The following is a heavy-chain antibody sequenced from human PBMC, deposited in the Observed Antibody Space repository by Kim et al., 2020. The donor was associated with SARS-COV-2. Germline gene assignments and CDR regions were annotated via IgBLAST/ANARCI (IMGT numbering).Heavy chain of an antibody. V-gene: IGHV3-74*01. Sequence: GGSLRLSCAASGFTFSSYWMHWVRQAPGKGLVWVSRINSDGSSTSYADSVKGRSTISRDNAKNTLYLQMNSLRAEDTAVYYCARDGYDSSGYYYYYGMDVWGQGTTVTVSS. J-gene: IGHJ6*02. D-gene: IGHD3-22*01. CDR1: GFTFSSYW. CDR3: ARDGYDSSGYYYYYGMDV. CDR2: INSDGSST.